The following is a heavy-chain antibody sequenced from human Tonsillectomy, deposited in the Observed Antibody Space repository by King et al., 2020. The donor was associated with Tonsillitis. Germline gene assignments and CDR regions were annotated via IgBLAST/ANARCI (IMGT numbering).Heavy chain of an antibody. CDR3: ARRGAAADFDY. CDR1: AFSFTSYW. Sequence: QLVQSGAEVKKPGDSLNISCKGSAFSFTSYWIGWVRQMPGKGLEWMGIIYPGDSDTRYSSSFQGQVTISADKSISTAYLQWSSLKASDTAMYFCARRGAAADFDYWGQGTLVTVSS. V-gene: IGHV5-51*01. J-gene: IGHJ4*02. D-gene: IGHD6-13*01. CDR2: IYPGDSDT.